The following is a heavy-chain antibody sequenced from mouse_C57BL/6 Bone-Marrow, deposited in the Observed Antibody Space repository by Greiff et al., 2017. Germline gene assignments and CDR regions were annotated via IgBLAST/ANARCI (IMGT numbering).Heavy chain of an antibody. CDR3: TTDTPALFDY. J-gene: IGHJ2*01. CDR1: GFNIKDDY. V-gene: IGHV14-4*01. Sequence: VQLKQSGAELVRPGASVKLSCTASGFNIKDDYMHWVKQRPEQGLEWIGWIDPENGDTEYASKFQGKATITADTSSNTAYLQLSSLTSADTAVYYCTTDTPALFDYWGQGTTLTVSS. CDR2: IDPENGDT.